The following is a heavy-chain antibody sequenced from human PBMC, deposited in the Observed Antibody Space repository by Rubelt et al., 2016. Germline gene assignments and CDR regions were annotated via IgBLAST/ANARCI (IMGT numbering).Heavy chain of an antibody. CDR1: GGSISSSSYY. CDR3: AVHGGDLAFDI. J-gene: IGHJ3*02. V-gene: IGHV4-39*01. D-gene: IGHD3-10*01. Sequence: QLLLQESGPGLVKPSETLSLTCTVSGGSISSSSYYWGWIRQPPGKGLEWIGSIYYSGSTYYNPSLKSRVTISVDTSKNQLSLKVGPVTAAETAVDYCAVHGGDLAFDIWGQGTMVNVSS. CDR2: IYYSGST.